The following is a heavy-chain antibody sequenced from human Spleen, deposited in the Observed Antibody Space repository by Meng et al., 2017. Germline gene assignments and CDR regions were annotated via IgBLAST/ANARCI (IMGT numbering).Heavy chain of an antibody. CDR2: TYYRSKWYN. D-gene: IGHD4-23*01. CDR1: GDSVSSNSAA. V-gene: IGHV6-1*02. Sequence: QVQLQPSGPGLVKPSETLSLTCAISGDSVSSNSAAWNWIRQSPSRGLEWLGRTYYRSKWYNDYAVSVESRITFNPDTSKNHFSLHLNSVTPEDTAVYYCARGNSPRTGLDVWGQGTTVTVSS. CDR3: ARGNSPRTGLDV. J-gene: IGHJ6*02.